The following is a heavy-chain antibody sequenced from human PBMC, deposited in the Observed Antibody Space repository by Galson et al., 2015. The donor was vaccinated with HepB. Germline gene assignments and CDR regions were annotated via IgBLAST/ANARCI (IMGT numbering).Heavy chain of an antibody. CDR3: AGGTIVVVPAAIRYYYYGMDV. CDR2: INAGNGNT. J-gene: IGHJ6*02. V-gene: IGHV1-3*01. D-gene: IGHD2-2*01. Sequence: SVKVSCKASGYTFTSYDINWVRQATGQGLEWMGWINAGNGNTKYSQKFQGRVTITRDTSASTAYMELSSLRSEDTAVYYCAGGTIVVVPAAIRYYYYGMDVWGQGTTVTVSS. CDR1: GYTFTSYD.